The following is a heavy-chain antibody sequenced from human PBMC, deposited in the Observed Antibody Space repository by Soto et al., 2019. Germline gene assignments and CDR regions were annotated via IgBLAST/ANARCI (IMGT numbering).Heavy chain of an antibody. CDR1: GFTLSSYW. J-gene: IGHJ4*02. Sequence: PGGSLRLSCEASGFTLSSYWMSWVRQAPGKGLEWVATIKPDGSQKLYVDSVKGRFTISRDNAKNSLSLQMNSLRVEDSALYYCVTRDDYWGQGSLVTVS. D-gene: IGHD5-12*01. V-gene: IGHV3-7*01. CDR2: IKPDGSQK. CDR3: VTRDDY.